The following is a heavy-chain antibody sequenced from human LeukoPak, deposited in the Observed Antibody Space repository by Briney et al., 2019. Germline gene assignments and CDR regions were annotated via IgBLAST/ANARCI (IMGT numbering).Heavy chain of an antibody. D-gene: IGHD3-3*01. CDR1: GGSISSGSYY. J-gene: IGHJ5*02. CDR2: IYTSGST. CDR3: ARDGYDFWSGYSPFDP. Sequence: SETLSLTCTVSGGSISSGSYYWSWIRQPAGKGLEWIGRIYTSGSTNYNPSLKSRVTISVDTSKNQFSLKLSSVTAADTAVYYCARDGYDFWSGYSPFDPWGQGTPVTVSS. V-gene: IGHV4-61*02.